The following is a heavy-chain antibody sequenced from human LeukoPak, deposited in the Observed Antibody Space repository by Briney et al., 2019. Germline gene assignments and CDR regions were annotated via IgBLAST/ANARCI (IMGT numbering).Heavy chain of an antibody. D-gene: IGHD1-26*01. CDR3: ARVRWNSGSYHFDY. Sequence: GASVKVSCKASGYTFTTYAISWVRQAPGQGLEWMGRIIPIFGIANYAQKFQGRVTITADKSTSTAYMELSSLRSEDTAVYYCARVRWNSGSYHFDYWGQGTLVTVSS. J-gene: IGHJ4*02. V-gene: IGHV1-69*04. CDR2: IIPIFGIA. CDR1: GYTFTTYA.